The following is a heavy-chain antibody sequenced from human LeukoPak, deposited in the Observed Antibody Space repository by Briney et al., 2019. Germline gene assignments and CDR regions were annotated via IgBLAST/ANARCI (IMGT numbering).Heavy chain of an antibody. J-gene: IGHJ4*02. CDR1: GFTVSSNY. CDR2: IYSGGST. CDR3: ARLTDYGDYFDY. D-gene: IGHD4-17*01. Sequence: GGSPRLSCAASGFTVSSNYMSWVRQAPRKGLEWVSVIYSGGSTYYADSVKGRFTISRDNSKNTLYLQMNSLRAEDTAVYYRARLTDYGDYFDYWGQGTLVTVSS. V-gene: IGHV3-66*01.